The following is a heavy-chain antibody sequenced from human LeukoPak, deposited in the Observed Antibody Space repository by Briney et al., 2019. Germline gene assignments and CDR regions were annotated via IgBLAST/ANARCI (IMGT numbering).Heavy chain of an antibody. CDR2: IYYSGST. Sequence: PSETLSLTCTVSGGSISSYYWSWIRQPPGKGLEWIGYIYYSGSTNYNPSLKSRVTISVDTSKNQFSLKLSSVTAADTAVYYCARGGYSGSDWTTWGQGTRVTVSS. D-gene: IGHD5-12*01. CDR1: GGSISSYY. V-gene: IGHV4-59*01. J-gene: IGHJ5*02. CDR3: ARGGYSGSDWTT.